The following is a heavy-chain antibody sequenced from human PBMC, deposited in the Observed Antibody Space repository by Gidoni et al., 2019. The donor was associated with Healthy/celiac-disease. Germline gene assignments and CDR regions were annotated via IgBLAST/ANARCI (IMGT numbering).Heavy chain of an antibody. D-gene: IGHD1-26*01. J-gene: IGHJ4*02. CDR3: TTVLSGSYLYFDY. Sequence: EVQLVESGGGLVKPGGSLRLSCAASGFTFSNAWMSWVRQAPGKGLEWVGRIKSKTDGGTTDYAAPVKGRFTISRDYSKNTLYLQMNSLKTEDTAVYYCTTVLSGSYLYFDYWGQGTLVTVSS. CDR2: IKSKTDGGTT. CDR1: GFTFSNAW. V-gene: IGHV3-15*01.